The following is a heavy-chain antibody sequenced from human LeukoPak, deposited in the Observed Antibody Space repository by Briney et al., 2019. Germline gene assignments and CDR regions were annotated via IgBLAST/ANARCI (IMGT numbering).Heavy chain of an antibody. CDR2: TSATGGST. D-gene: IGHD3-10*01. CDR3: AKDAKGGYYAGSAAFDP. J-gene: IGHJ5*02. Sequence: GGSLRLSCAASGFTFSSYAMNWVRQAPGKGLEWISLTSATGGSTYYADSVKGRFTISRDNSKNTLDLQMNTLRAEDTAVYYCAKDAKGGYYAGSAAFDPWGQGTLVTVSS. V-gene: IGHV3-23*01. CDR1: GFTFSSYA.